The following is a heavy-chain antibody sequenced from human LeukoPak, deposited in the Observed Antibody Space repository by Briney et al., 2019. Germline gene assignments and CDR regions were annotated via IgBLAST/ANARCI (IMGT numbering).Heavy chain of an antibody. Sequence: GGSLRLSCAASGFTFSSYAMSWVRQAPGKGLEWVSAISGSGGSTYYADSVKGRFTISRDNSKNTLYLQMNSLRAEDTALYYCARDYFGSPSALDYWGQGTLVTVSS. CDR2: ISGSGGST. V-gene: IGHV3-23*01. J-gene: IGHJ4*02. CDR1: GFTFSSYA. D-gene: IGHD1-26*01. CDR3: ARDYFGSPSALDY.